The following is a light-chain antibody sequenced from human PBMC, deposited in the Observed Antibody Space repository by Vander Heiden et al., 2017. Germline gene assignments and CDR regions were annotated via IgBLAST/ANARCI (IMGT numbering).Light chain of an antibody. J-gene: IGLJ2*01. Sequence: QSALTQPASVSGSPGQSITISCTGSSSDVGVYNYVAWYQQHPGEAPKLMIYDVSYRPSGISNRFSGSKSGNTASLTISGLQAEDEADYYRSSYTGSNTVFGGGTKLTVL. CDR1: SSDVGVYNY. V-gene: IGLV2-14*03. CDR3: SSYTGSNTV. CDR2: DVS.